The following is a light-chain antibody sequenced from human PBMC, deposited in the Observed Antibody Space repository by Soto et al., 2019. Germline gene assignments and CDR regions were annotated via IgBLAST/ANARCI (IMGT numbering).Light chain of an antibody. Sequence: EIVWRQFPGTLSLSPGERATLSCRASQSVGSNYLAWYQQRPGQPPNLLLFGASHRAPDIPDRFSGSGSGTDFTLIISRLEPEDFAVYYCQQYGSSIQTFGQGTKV. CDR3: QQYGSSIQT. V-gene: IGKV3-20*01. J-gene: IGKJ1*01. CDR2: GAS. CDR1: QSVGSNY.